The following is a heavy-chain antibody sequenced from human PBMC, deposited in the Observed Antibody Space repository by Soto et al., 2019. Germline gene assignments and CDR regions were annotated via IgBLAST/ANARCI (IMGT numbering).Heavy chain of an antibody. Sequence: GGSLRLSCAASGFTVSTHYMNWVRQAPGKGLEWVSIIYNVGITYYADSVRGRFTISRDTSKNTLYLQMNNLRVEDTAVYYCARDSQGVTAVTPGYHHFGMDVWGPGPKVTV. V-gene: IGHV3-53*01. CDR3: ARDSQGVTAVTPGYHHFGMDV. CDR2: IYNVGIT. D-gene: IGHD2-21*02. CDR1: GFTVSTHY. J-gene: IGHJ6*02.